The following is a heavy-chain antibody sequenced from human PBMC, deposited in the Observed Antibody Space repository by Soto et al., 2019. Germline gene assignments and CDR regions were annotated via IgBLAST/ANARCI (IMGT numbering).Heavy chain of an antibody. CDR2: IYYSGST. CDR1: GGSISSYY. CDR3: AREEREMATSFDY. V-gene: IGHV4-59*01. Sequence: QVQLQESGPGLVKPSETLSLTCTVSGGSISSYYWSWIRQPPGKGLEWIGYIYYSGSTNYNPSLKSRVTISVDTSKNQFSLKLSSVTAADTAVYYCAREEREMATSFDYWGQGTLVTVSS. D-gene: IGHD5-12*01. J-gene: IGHJ4*02.